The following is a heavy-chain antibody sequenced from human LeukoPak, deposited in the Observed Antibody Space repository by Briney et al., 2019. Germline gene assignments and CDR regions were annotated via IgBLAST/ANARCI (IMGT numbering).Heavy chain of an antibody. CDR2: ISSSSRYI. CDR3: ARAPKFRLVGVPKGPFDP. Sequence: GGSLRLSCAASGFTFSSYSMNWDGQAPGKGLEWGSTISSSSRYISYEVSVKCRFTITRANAKPSLYLQMNSLRAEDTAVYYCARAPKFRLVGVPKGPFDPWGQGTLVTVSS. CDR1: GFTFSSYS. V-gene: IGHV3-21*04. D-gene: IGHD1-26*01. J-gene: IGHJ5*02.